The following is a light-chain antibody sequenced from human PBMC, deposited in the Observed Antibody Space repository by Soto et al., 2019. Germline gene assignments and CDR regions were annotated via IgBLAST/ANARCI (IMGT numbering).Light chain of an antibody. CDR1: SSDVGGYNY. V-gene: IGLV2-8*01. CDR2: EVS. Sequence: QSVLTQPPSASGSPGQSVTISCTGTSSDVGGYNYVSWYQQRPGKAPKLMICEVSKRPSGVPDRFSGSKSGNTASLTVSGLQAEDEADYYCSSYAGSNNFVVFGGGTKLTVL. CDR3: SSYAGSNNFVV. J-gene: IGLJ2*01.